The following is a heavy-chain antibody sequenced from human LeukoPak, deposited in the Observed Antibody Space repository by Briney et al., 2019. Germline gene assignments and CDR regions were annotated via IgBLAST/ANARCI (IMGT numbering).Heavy chain of an antibody. Sequence: GASVKVSCKSSGGTFSSYAIRWVRPAPGRGLEWMGRIIPILGIANYAQKFQGRVTITADKSTSTAYMELSSLRSEDTAVYYCARWGSGSSCYSCAFDIWGQGTMVTVSS. D-gene: IGHD2-15*01. V-gene: IGHV1-69*04. J-gene: IGHJ3*02. CDR1: GGTFSSYA. CDR3: ARWGSGSSCYSCAFDI. CDR2: IIPILGIA.